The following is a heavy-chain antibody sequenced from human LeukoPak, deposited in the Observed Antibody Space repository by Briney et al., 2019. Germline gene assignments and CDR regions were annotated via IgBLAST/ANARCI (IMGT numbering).Heavy chain of an antibody. V-gene: IGHV3-21*01. J-gene: IGHJ3*02. CDR3: AREAYYYDSSGYVHDAFDI. CDR2: IISNSNYI. Sequence: GGSLRLSCAASGFTFSNYSMNWVRQAPGKGLEWVSSIISNSNYIYYADSVKGRFTISRDNAKNSLYLQMNSLRAEDTAVYYCAREAYYYDSSGYVHDAFDIWGQGTVVTVSS. CDR1: GFTFSNYS. D-gene: IGHD3-22*01.